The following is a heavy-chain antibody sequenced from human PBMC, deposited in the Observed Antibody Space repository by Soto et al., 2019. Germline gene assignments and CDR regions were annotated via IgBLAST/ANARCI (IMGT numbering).Heavy chain of an antibody. D-gene: IGHD3-3*01. CDR1: GFTFGSYW. V-gene: IGHV3-7*03. Sequence: GGSLRLSCAASGFTFGSYWMNWVRQAPGRGMEWVAKINEDGRDKYFADSVMGRFTISRDNSRNSVFLEMSSLRAEDTAIYYCVKDVEWPLDFWGQGALVTVS. CDR3: VKDVEWPLDF. J-gene: IGHJ4*02. CDR2: INEDGRDK.